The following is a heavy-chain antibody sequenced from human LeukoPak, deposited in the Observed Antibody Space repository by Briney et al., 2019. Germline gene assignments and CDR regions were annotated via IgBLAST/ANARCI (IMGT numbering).Heavy chain of an antibody. CDR2: INTNTGNP. Sequence: ASVKVSCKASGYTFTSYAMNWARQAPGQGLEWMGWINTNTGNPTYAQGFTGRFVFSLDTSVSTAYLQISSLKAEDTAVYYCARGLEEAYSSSWPRPDYWGQGTLVTVSS. CDR3: ARGLEEAYSSSWPRPDY. D-gene: IGHD6-13*01. CDR1: GYTFTSYA. J-gene: IGHJ4*02. V-gene: IGHV7-4-1*02.